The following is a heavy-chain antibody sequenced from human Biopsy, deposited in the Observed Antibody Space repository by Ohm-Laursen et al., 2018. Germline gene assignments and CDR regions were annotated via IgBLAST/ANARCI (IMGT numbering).Heavy chain of an antibody. Sequence: GTLSLTCTVSGGSITDDYWSWIRQSPGKGLKWIGFISKGGDTTYNPSLRGRVAISVDPSKNQFSLKLSSVTAADTAIFFCARLYRLDDYWNDDPPDAFDVWGQGTRVTVSS. CDR3: ARLYRLDDYWNDDPPDAFDV. D-gene: IGHD1-1*01. V-gene: IGHV4-59*01. CDR1: GGSITDDY. CDR2: ISKGGDT. J-gene: IGHJ3*01.